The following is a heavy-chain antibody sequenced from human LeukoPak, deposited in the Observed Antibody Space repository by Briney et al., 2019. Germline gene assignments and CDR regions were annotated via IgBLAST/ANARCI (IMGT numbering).Heavy chain of an antibody. J-gene: IGHJ4*02. CDR3: AKPLQYSSSWYDY. CDR2: IYSGGST. V-gene: IGHV3-66*04. D-gene: IGHD6-13*01. CDR1: GFTVSSNY. Sequence: GGSLRLSCAASGFTVSSNYMSWVRQAPGKGLEWVSVIYSGGSTYYADSVKGRFTISRDNSKNTLYLQMNSLRAEDTAVYYCAKPLQYSSSWYDYWGQGTLVTVSS.